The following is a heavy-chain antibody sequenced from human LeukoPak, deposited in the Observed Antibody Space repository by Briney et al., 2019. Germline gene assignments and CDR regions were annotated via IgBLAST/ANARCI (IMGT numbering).Heavy chain of an antibody. V-gene: IGHV3-23*01. CDR1: GFTFSSYA. CDR3: AKGDYTRARPYYYHMDV. CDR2: ISTGGGST. D-gene: IGHD3-3*01. Sequence: GGSLRLSCAASGFTFSSYAMAWVRQAPGKGLEWVSAISTGGGSTYYADSAKGRFTISRDNSKNTLCLQMNSLRVEDTAVYYCAKGDYTRARPYYYHMDVWGKGTTVTVSS. J-gene: IGHJ6*03.